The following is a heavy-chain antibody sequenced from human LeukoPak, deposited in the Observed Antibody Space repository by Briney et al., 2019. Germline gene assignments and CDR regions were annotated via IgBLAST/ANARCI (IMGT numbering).Heavy chain of an antibody. J-gene: IGHJ5*01. V-gene: IGHV1-2*06. Sequence: GASVKVSCKASGYRFSDYYMHWVRQAPGQGLEWMGRINSNRGGTGFAGKFRGGVTMTRDTSISPAYMELSRLTSDDTAVYYCARAGGTYYYESSGYYYQNWFDSWGQGTLVTVSS. CDR2: INSNRGGT. CDR1: GYRFSDYY. CDR3: ARAGGTYYYESSGYYYQNWFDS. D-gene: IGHD3-22*01.